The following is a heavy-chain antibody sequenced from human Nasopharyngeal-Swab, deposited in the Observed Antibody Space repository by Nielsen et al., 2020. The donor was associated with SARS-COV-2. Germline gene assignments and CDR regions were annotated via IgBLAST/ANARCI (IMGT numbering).Heavy chain of an antibody. CDR2: IKEDGSQK. J-gene: IGHJ4*02. Sequence: GGSLRLSCAASGFTFNTYWMNWARQAPGMGLEWVANIKEDGSQKNYADSVKGRFTISRDNAKNSLYLQMNSLRAEDTAMYYCARDLGGYSYGDYWGQGTLVTVSS. CDR1: GFTFNTYW. D-gene: IGHD5-18*01. CDR3: ARDLGGYSYGDY. V-gene: IGHV3-7*03.